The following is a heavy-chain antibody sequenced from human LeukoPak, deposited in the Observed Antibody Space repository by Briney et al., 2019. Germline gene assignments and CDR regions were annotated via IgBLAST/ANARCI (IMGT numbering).Heavy chain of an antibody. Sequence: GGSLRLSCAASGFTFSSYSMNWVRQAPGKGLEWVSLIYSDGSTYYADSVKGRFTIARDKSKNTLYLQMNSLRAEDTAMYYCARGYCSGGSCYAFDHWGQGTLVTVSS. V-gene: IGHV3-53*01. CDR2: IYSDGST. CDR3: ARGYCSGGSCYAFDH. D-gene: IGHD2-15*01. J-gene: IGHJ4*02. CDR1: GFTFSSYS.